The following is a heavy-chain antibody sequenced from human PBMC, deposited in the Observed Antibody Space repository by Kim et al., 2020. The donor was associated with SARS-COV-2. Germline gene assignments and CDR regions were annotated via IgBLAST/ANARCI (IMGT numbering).Heavy chain of an antibody. V-gene: IGHV3-23*01. Sequence: GGSLRLSCTASGFTFSTYAMTWVRQAPGKGLEWVSFISGSGGSGGSTYYANSMKGRFTISRDSSKNTLYLQMNSLRVEDTAIYYCAAPYTNNWYEGYYFDCWGQGTLVTVSS. J-gene: IGHJ4*02. CDR2: ISGSGGSGGST. CDR3: AAPYTNNWYEGYYFDC. D-gene: IGHD1-20*01. CDR1: GFTFSTYA.